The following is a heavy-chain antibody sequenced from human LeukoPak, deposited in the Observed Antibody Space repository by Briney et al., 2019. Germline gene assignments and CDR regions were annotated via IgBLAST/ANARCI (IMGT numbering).Heavy chain of an antibody. J-gene: IGHJ4*02. CDR3: ARQPYYGFKFDY. CDR1: GGSISSYY. D-gene: IGHD3-10*01. V-gene: IGHV4-4*09. Sequence: SETLSLTCTVSGGSISSYYWSWIRQPPGKGLEWIGYIYTSGSINYNPSLKSRVTISVDTSKNQFSLKLSSVTAADTAVYYCARQPYYGFKFDYWGQGTLVTVSS. CDR2: IYTSGSI.